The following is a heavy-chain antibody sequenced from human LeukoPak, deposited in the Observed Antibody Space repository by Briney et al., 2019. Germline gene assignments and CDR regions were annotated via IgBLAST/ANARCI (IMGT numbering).Heavy chain of an antibody. J-gene: IGHJ6*02. V-gene: IGHV4-30-4*01. CDR3: ARDRRLITMVRGVRPPVGGMDV. CDR1: GGSISSGDYY. D-gene: IGHD3-10*01. Sequence: PSETLSLTCTVSGGSISSGDYYWSWIRQPPGKGLEWIGYIYYSGSTYYNPSLKSRGTISVDTSKNQFSLKLSSVTAADTAVYYCARDRRLITMVRGVRPPVGGMDVWGQGTTVTVSS. CDR2: IYYSGST.